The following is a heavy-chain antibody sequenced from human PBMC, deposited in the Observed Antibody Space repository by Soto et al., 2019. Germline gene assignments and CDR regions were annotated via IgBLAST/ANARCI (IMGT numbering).Heavy chain of an antibody. CDR3: AKDSPSMVTKQIEEYFQH. D-gene: IGHD4-17*01. Sequence: EVQLLESGGGLVRPGGSLRLSCAASGFTFSSYSMSWLRQAPGKGLEWFSVIRGSGESRYYADSVKGRFTISRDNSKNMVFVQSNSLRAEDTAVYYCAKDSPSMVTKQIEEYFQHWGQGTMVTVSS. CDR2: IRGSGESR. CDR1: GFTFSSYS. J-gene: IGHJ1*01. V-gene: IGHV3-23*01.